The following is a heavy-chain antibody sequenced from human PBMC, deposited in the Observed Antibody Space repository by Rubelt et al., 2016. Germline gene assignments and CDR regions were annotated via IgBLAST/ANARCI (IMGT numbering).Heavy chain of an antibody. CDR3: ARDVGIAVALPGY. Sequence: WKGLEWIGYIYYSGSTYYNPSLKSRVTISVDTSKNQFSLKLSSVTAADTAVYYCARDVGIAVALPGYWGQGTLVTVSS. CDR2: IYYSGST. V-gene: IGHV4-30-2*04. J-gene: IGHJ4*02. D-gene: IGHD6-19*01.